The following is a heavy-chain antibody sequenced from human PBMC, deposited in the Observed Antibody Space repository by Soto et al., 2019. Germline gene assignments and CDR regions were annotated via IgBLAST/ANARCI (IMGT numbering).Heavy chain of an antibody. CDR2: IYGGGNGP. J-gene: IGHJ4*02. Sequence: EVQVLESGGGWVQPGWSLRLSCAATGFTFSDFAMSWVRQAPGKGLEWVSRIYGGGNGPHYADSVKGRVTISRDNSKNTLYLQMNSLRAEETAVYYCAKMEGMDPWAYSFDYWGQGTLVTVSS. D-gene: IGHD2-2*03. CDR1: GFTFSDFA. CDR3: AKMEGMDPWAYSFDY. V-gene: IGHV3-23*01.